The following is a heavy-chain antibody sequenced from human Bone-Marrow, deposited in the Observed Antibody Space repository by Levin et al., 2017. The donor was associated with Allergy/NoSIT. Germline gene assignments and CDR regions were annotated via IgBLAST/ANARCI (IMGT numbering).Heavy chain of an antibody. CDR3: ARGVGATVQYFDY. D-gene: IGHD1-26*01. CDR1: GFTVSSNY. CDR2: IYSGGTT. V-gene: IGHV3-66*01. Sequence: LSLTCAASGFTVSSNYMSWVRQAPGKGLEWVSVIYSGGTTYHADSVKGRFTISRDNSKNTLYLQMNSLRAEDTAVYYCARGVGATVQYFDYWGQGTLVTVSS. J-gene: IGHJ4*02.